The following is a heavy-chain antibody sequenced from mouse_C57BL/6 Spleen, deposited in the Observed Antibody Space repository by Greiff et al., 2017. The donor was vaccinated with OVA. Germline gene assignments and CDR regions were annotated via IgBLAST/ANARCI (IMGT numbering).Heavy chain of an antibody. CDR2: ISYDGSN. Sequence: VQLQQSGPGLVKPSQSLSLTCSVTGYSITSGYYWNWIRQFPGNKLEWMGYISYDGSNNYNPSLKNRISITRDTSKNQFFLKLNSVTTEDTATYYCARDVGSSPFGYWGQGTTLTVSS. D-gene: IGHD1-1*01. CDR1: GYSITSGYY. CDR3: ARDVGSSPFGY. J-gene: IGHJ2*01. V-gene: IGHV3-6*01.